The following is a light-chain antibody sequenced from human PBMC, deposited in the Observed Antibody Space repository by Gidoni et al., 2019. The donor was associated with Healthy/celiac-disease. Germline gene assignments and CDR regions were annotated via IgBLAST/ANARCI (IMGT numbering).Light chain of an antibody. CDR2: CAS. CDR1: QSVSSN. CDR3: QQYNNWPPWT. Sequence: EIVMTQSPATLSVSPGERATLACRASQSVSSNLAWYQQKPGQAPSLLIYCASTRATGIPPRFSGSGCGTEFTLTISSLQPEDFAVYYCQQYNNWPPWTFGQGTKVEIK. J-gene: IGKJ1*01. V-gene: IGKV3-15*01.